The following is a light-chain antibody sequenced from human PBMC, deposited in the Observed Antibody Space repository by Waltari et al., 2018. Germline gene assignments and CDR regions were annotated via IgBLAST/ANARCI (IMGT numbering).Light chain of an antibody. V-gene: IGLV2-8*01. Sequence: QSALTQPPSASGSEGPSVTISCTGAFKYVSWYQKHPGKAPKLLIYDVFKRPSGVTDRFSGSQSGDTATLTVSWVQSEDEAVYYCSSYAATNNLRNVFGTGTRLTVL. CDR1: AFKY. J-gene: IGLJ1*01. CDR3: SSYAATNNLRNV. CDR2: DVF.